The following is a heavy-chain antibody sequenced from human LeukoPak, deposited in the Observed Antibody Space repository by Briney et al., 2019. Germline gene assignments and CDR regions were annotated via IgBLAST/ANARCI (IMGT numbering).Heavy chain of an antibody. CDR3: AKVKTHWYFDN. Sequence: PGGSLRLSCAASGFSFSTNDMSWVRQAPGKGLEWVSAISGSASGGTTYEDSVKGRFTISRDNSKGTMYLQMNSLRAEDTAVYYCAKVKTHWYFDNWGPGTLVTVSS. CDR1: GFSFSTND. D-gene: IGHD1-1*01. V-gene: IGHV3-23*01. CDR2: ISGSASGGT. J-gene: IGHJ4*02.